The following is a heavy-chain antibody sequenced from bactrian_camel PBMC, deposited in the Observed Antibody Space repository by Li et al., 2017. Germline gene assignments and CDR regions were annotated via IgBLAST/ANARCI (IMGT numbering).Heavy chain of an antibody. V-gene: IGHV3S63*01. CDR1: GDSRKYC. Sequence: HVQLVESGGGSVQAGGSLTLSCVASGDSRKYCMGWFRQAPGKEREAVAWHYTGGSSPYYAGSVKGRFIISRDNAKNTVFLQMNQLQPNDTAMYYCAARRWQCTVVPSDFDYWGQGTQVTVS. J-gene: IGHJ6*01. CDR2: HYTGGSSP. D-gene: IGHD2*01. CDR3: AARRWQCTVVPSDFDY.